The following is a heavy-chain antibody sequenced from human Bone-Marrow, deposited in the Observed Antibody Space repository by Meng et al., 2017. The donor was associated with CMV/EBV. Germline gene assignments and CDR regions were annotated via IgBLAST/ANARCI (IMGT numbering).Heavy chain of an antibody. CDR1: GFTFSRYS. Sequence: GESLKISCAASGFTFSRYSMNWVRQAPGKGLEWVSSISSSSSYIFYEDSVKGRFTISRDNAKKSLYLQMNSLRAEDTAVYYWARDGGGEFGELFPFDYWARARWSPSPQ. CDR2: ISSSSSYI. J-gene: IGHJ4*02. D-gene: IGHD3-10*01. CDR3: ARDGGGEFGELFPFDY. V-gene: IGHV3-21*01.